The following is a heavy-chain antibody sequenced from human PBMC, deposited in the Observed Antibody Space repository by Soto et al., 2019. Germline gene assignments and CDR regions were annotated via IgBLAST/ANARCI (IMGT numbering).Heavy chain of an antibody. CDR3: GKAKDQLLVEGGPFDM. CDR1: GFTFDDFA. V-gene: IGHV3-9*01. CDR2: VNWSGGST. D-gene: IGHD2-2*01. J-gene: IGHJ3*02. Sequence: GGSLRLSCAASGFTFDDFAMHWVRQHPGKGLEWVSGVNWSGGSTAYSESVKGRFSISRDSAKNSLFLEMNSLRAEDTALYYCGKAKDQLLVEGGPFDMWGQGTMVTVSS.